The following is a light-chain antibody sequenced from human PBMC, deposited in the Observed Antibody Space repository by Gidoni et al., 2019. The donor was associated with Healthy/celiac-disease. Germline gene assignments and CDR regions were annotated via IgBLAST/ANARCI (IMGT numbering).Light chain of an antibody. J-gene: IGKJ2*01. CDR3: QQYGSSLYT. V-gene: IGKV3-20*01. CDR1: QSVSSSY. CDR2: GAS. Sequence: IVSTQSAGTLSLSPEARATLSCRASQSVSSSYLAWYQQKPGQAPRLLLYGASSRATGIPDRFSGSGSGTDFTLTISRLEPEDFAAYYCQQYGSSLYTFGQGTKLEIK.